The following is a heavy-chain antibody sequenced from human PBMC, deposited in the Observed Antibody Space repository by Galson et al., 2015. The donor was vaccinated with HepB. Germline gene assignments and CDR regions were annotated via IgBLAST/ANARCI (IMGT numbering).Heavy chain of an antibody. D-gene: IGHD3-10*01. J-gene: IGHJ4*02. V-gene: IGHV5-51*03. CDR2: LYPADSDT. CDR3: ARGGHMVRGITLWSHFDY. Sequence: QSGAEVKKPGESLKISCKGSGYIFASYWIGWVRQMPGKGLEWMGILYPADSDTRYSPSFQGQVSISADRSIDTAYLQWSSLKASDTAMHYCARGGHMVRGITLWSHFDYWGQGTLVTVSS. CDR1: GYIFASYW.